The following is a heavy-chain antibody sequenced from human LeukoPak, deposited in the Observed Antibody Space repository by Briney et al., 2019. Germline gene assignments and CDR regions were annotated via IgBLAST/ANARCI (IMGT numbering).Heavy chain of an antibody. CDR2: IYYSGST. J-gene: IGHJ4*02. CDR3: GRQLYDSSGWRHFDG. D-gene: IGHD3-22*01. CDR1: GGSISSGSYY. V-gene: IGHV4-39*01. Sequence: PSQTLSLTCTVSGGSISSGSYYWRWIRQPAGKGLEWIGSIYYSGSTYYNPSLKSRVTISVDTSKNQFFLKLSSVTAADTAVYYCGRQLYDSSGWRHFDGWGQGTLVTVSS.